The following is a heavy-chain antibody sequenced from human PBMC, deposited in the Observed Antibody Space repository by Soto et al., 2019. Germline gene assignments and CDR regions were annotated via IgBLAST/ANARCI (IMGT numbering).Heavy chain of an antibody. V-gene: IGHV3-23*01. D-gene: IGHD3-10*01. Sequence: GGSLRLSCAASGFSFSNCVMAWVRQTLGKGLEWISAMAGGGDTYYPDSVKGRFTISRDNSENTLYLQMNSLRAEDTAVYYCANAYGRSRHSYSAPCGQETLVTVSS. J-gene: IGHJ5*02. CDR3: ANAYGRSRHSYSAP. CDR2: MAGGGDT. CDR1: GFSFSNCV.